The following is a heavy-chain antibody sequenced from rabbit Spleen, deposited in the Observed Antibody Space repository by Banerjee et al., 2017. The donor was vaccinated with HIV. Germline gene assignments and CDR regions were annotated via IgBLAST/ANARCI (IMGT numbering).Heavy chain of an antibody. D-gene: IGHD4-1*01. V-gene: IGHV1S45*01. Sequence: QEQLVESGGGLVKPEGSLTLTCNASGFSFSDRDVMCWVRKAPGKGLEWIACINVSTAKPDYATWAKGRFAISRTASTPVTLQMTSLTAADTATYFCARGLAGAIGWNFYLWGPGTLGTVS. CDR2: INVSTAKP. CDR3: ARGLAGAIGWNFYL. J-gene: IGHJ4*01. CDR1: GFSFSDRDV.